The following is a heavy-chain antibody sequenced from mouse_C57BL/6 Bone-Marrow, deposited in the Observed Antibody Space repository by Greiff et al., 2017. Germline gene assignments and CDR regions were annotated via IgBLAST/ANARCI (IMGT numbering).Heavy chain of an antibody. CDR2: ISSGGSYT. Sequence: EVQGVESGGDLVKPGGSLKLSCAAPGFTFSSYGMSWVRQTPDKRLEWVATISSGGSYTYYPDSVKGRFTISRENAKNTLYLQMSRLKSEDTAMYYCARDGSDWYFDVWGTGTTVTVSS. CDR3: ARDGSDWYFDV. J-gene: IGHJ1*03. V-gene: IGHV5-6*01. D-gene: IGHD1-1*01. CDR1: GFTFSSYG.